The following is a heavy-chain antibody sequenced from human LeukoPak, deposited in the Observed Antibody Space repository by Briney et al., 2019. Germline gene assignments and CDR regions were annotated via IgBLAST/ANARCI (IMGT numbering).Heavy chain of an antibody. CDR3: ARGPYDSSGYYYQNAEYFQH. Sequence: PSETLSLTCAVYGGSFSGYYWSWIRQPPGKGLEWIGEINHSGSTNYNPSLKSRVTISVDTSKNQFSLKLRSVTAADTAVYYCARGPYDSSGYYYQNAEYFQHWGQGTLVTVSS. CDR2: INHSGST. D-gene: IGHD3-22*01. V-gene: IGHV4-34*01. CDR1: GGSFSGYY. J-gene: IGHJ1*01.